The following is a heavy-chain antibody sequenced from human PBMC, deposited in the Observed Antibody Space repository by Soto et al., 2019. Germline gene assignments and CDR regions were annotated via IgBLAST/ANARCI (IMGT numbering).Heavy chain of an antibody. CDR3: ARDRGSYHWFDP. D-gene: IGHD1-26*01. CDR2: LLPIFGTA. Sequence: GASVKVSCKASGGTFSSYAISWVRQAPGQGLEWMGGLLPIFGTANYAQKFQGRVTITADESTSTAYMELSSLRSEDTAVYDCARDRGSYHWFDPWGQGTRVTVAS. CDR1: GGTFSSYA. V-gene: IGHV1-69*13. J-gene: IGHJ5*02.